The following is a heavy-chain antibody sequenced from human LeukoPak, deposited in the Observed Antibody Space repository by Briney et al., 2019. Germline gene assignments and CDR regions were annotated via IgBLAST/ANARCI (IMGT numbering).Heavy chain of an antibody. V-gene: IGHV1-46*01. J-gene: IGHJ5*02. CDR3: ARDSVRNRLYNWFDP. Sequence: ASVKVSCKASGYTFTSYYMHWVRQAPGQGLEWMGLINPSGGSTSYAQKFQGRVTMTRDTSTSTVYMELSSLRSEDTAVYYCARDSVRNRLYNWFDPWGQGTLVTVSS. D-gene: IGHD6-25*01. CDR1: GYTFTSYY. CDR2: INPSGGST.